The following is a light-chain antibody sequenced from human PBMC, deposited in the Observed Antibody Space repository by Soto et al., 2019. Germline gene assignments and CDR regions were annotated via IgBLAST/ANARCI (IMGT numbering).Light chain of an antibody. CDR1: SSNIGAGYD. Sequence: QSVLTQPPSVSGAPGQRVTISCTGSSSNIGAGYDVHWYQQLPGTAPKLLISGNNNRPSGVPDRFSGSKSGTSASLAITGLQAEDEADYYYQSYDSSVSKVVFGGGTKLTVL. J-gene: IGLJ2*01. V-gene: IGLV1-40*01. CDR3: QSYDSSVSKVV. CDR2: GNN.